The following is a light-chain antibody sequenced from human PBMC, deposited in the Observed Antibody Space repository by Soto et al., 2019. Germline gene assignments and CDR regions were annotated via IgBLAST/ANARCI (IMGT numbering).Light chain of an antibody. V-gene: IGKV3D-15*01. J-gene: IGKJ5*01. CDR2: ATS. CDR1: QSVDSTY. Sequence: IVWTQSPGTRAVSAGERATRSCRASQSVDSTYLAWYQQKPDQSPRLLIYATSTRAAGIPDRFSGSGSGTEFTLTLRSLQSEDFAVYYCQQYHNWPITFGQGTRLEIK. CDR3: QQYHNWPIT.